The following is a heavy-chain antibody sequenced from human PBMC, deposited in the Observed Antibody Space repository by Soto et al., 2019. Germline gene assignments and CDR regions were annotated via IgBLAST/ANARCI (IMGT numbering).Heavy chain of an antibody. CDR3: AKRSSSSTFDY. V-gene: IGHV3-23*01. Sequence: LVQQAPGKGLEWVSVISGSDDSTYYADSVKGRFTISRDNSKNTLYLQMNSLRAEDTAVYYCAKRSSSSTFDYWGQGTLVTVSS. CDR2: ISGSDDST. D-gene: IGHD6-6*01. J-gene: IGHJ4*02.